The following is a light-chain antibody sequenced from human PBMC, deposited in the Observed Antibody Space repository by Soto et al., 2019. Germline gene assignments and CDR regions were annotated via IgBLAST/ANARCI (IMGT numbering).Light chain of an antibody. J-gene: IGKJ3*01. V-gene: IGKV1-39*01. Sequence: DIQMTQSPSSLSASVGDRVTITCRASQSISSYLNWYQQKPGKAPKLLIYAASSLQSGAPSRFSGNGSATEFTLTISSLQPEDSATYHCQESYSTPVFTFGPGATVEFK. CDR3: QESYSTPVFT. CDR1: QSISSY. CDR2: AAS.